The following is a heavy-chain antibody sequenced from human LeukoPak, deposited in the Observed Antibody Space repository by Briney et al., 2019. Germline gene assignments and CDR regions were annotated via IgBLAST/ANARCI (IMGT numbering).Heavy chain of an antibody. V-gene: IGHV1-69*06. D-gene: IGHD3/OR15-3a*01. J-gene: IGHJ4*02. Sequence: SVKVSCKASGGTFSNEAISWVRLAPGQGLEWMGRVIPMFDTTNYAPKFRGRVTITADKSTNTAYMELSRLTSEDTAVYYCARGPTSDLRTGFFFGYFDDWGQGTLVTVSS. CDR1: GGTFSNEA. CDR3: ARGPTSDLRTGFFFGYFDD. CDR2: VIPMFDTT.